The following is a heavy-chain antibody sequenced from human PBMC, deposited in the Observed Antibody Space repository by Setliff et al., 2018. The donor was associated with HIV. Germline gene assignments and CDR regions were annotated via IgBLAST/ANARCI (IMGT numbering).Heavy chain of an antibody. CDR1: GGSISSSSYY. Sequence: KTSETLSLTCTVSGGSISSSSYYWGWIRQPPGKGLEWIGSIHYSGSTYYNPSLKSRVTISVDTSKNQFSLKLSSVTAADTAVYYCASPASGGSSGQYHYWGQGTLVAVSS. V-gene: IGHV4-39*01. J-gene: IGHJ4*02. D-gene: IGHD6-19*01. CDR3: ASPASGGSSGQYHY. CDR2: IHYSGST.